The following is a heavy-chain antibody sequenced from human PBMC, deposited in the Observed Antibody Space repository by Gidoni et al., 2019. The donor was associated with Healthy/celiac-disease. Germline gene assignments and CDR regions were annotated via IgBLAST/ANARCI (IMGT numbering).Heavy chain of an antibody. V-gene: IGHV4-39*01. J-gene: IGHJ6*03. CDR2: IYYSGST. D-gene: IGHD6-6*01. Sequence: QLQLQESGPGLVKPSETLSLTCTVPGGSISSSSYYWGWIRQPPGKGLEWIGSIYYSGSTYYNPSLKSRVTISVDTSKNQFSLKLSSVTAADTAVYYCARLRNELVPHYYYYMDVWGKGTTVTVSS. CDR1: GGSISSSSYY. CDR3: ARLRNELVPHYYYYMDV.